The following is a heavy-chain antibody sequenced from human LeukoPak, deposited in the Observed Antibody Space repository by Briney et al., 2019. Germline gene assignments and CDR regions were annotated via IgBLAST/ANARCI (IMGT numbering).Heavy chain of an antibody. V-gene: IGHV4-61*02. D-gene: IGHD2-2*02. CDR3: ARVGIAGYCSSTSCYSGDY. J-gene: IGHJ4*02. CDR1: GGSISSGSYY. CDR2: IYTSGST. Sequence: NPSQTLSLTCTVAGGSISSGSYYWRWIRQPAGKGLEWIARIYTSGSTNYNPSLKSRVTISVDTSKNQFSLKLSSVTAADTAVYYCARVGIAGYCSSTSCYSGDYWGQGTLVTVSS.